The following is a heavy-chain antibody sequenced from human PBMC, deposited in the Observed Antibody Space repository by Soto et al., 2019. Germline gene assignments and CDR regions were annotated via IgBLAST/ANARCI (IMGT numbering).Heavy chain of an antibody. CDR3: ARGDFWSGPHTFDY. J-gene: IGHJ4*02. CDR1: GYTFTGDY. Sequence: ASVKLSCKASGYTFTGDYMHWVRQAPGQGLEWMGWINPNSGGTNYAQKFQGWVTMTRDTSISTAYMELSRLRSDDTAVYYCARGDFWSGPHTFDYWGQGTLVTVSS. D-gene: IGHD3-3*01. CDR2: INPNSGGT. V-gene: IGHV1-2*04.